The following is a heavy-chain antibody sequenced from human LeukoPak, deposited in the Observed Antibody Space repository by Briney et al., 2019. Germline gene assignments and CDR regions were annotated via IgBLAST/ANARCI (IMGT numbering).Heavy chain of an antibody. D-gene: IGHD3-10*01. CDR1: GGSISSYY. V-gene: IGHV4-34*01. J-gene: IGHJ4*02. Sequence: PSETLSLTCTVSGGSISSYYWSWIRQPPGKGLEWIGEINHSGSTNYNPSLKSRVTILVDTSKNQFSLKLSSVTAADTAVYYCARGRVTMVRGPMGYWGQGTLVTVSS. CDR3: ARGRVTMVRGPMGY. CDR2: INHSGST.